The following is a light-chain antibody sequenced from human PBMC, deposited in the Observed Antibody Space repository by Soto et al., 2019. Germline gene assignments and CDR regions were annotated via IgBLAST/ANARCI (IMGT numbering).Light chain of an antibody. CDR2: DAY. J-gene: IGKJ4*01. V-gene: IGKV3-11*01. Sequence: EIVLTQSPATLSLSPGERATLSCRASQSVRSNLAWYQQKPGQAPRLLIFDAYNRATGIPGRFSGSGSGTDFTLTISGLEPEYFAVYYCQQRNNWPLTFGGGTKVEIK. CDR1: QSVRSN. CDR3: QQRNNWPLT.